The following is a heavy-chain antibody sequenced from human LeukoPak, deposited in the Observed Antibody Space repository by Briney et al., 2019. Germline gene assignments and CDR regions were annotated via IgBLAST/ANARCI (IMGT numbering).Heavy chain of an antibody. CDR3: ARGLARKGGIAAVWVWFDP. V-gene: IGHV1-18*01. CDR2: ISAYNGNT. J-gene: IGHJ5*02. CDR1: GYTFTSYG. Sequence: ASVKVSCKASGYTFTSYGISWVRQAPGQGLEWMGWISAYNGNTNYAQKVQGRVTMTTDTSTSTAYMELRSLRSDDTAVYYCARGLARKGGIAAVWVWFDPWGQRTLVTVSS. D-gene: IGHD6-13*01.